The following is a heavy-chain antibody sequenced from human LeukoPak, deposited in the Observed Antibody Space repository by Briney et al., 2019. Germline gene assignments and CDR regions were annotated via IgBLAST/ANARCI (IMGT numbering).Heavy chain of an antibody. CDR2: ITAHWGST. J-gene: IGHJ4*02. D-gene: IGHD6-13*01. Sequence: PGGSQRLSCSASGFIISNYDVHWVRQAPRKGREYVSAITAHWGSTYYADSVKGRFTISRDNSKNTLYLQMSSLRAEDTAMYQCVKDLYKGDSASWYFFHYWGQGTLVTVSS. V-gene: IGHV3-64D*06. CDR3: VKDLYKGDSASWYFFHY. CDR1: GFIISNYD.